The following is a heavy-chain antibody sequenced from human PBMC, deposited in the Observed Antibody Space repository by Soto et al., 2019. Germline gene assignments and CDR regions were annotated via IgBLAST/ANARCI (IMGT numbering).Heavy chain of an antibody. Sequence: QVQLVQSGAEVKKPGSSVKVSCKASGGTFSSYAISWVRQAPGQGLEWMGGIIPIFGTANYAQKFQGRVTIIAHESTSTAYMEVSSLRSEDTAVYYCAGAFPGIAVAAHWGQGTLVTVSS. CDR2: IIPIFGTA. J-gene: IGHJ4*02. CDR3: AGAFPGIAVAAH. D-gene: IGHD6-19*01. V-gene: IGHV1-69*01. CDR1: GGTFSSYA.